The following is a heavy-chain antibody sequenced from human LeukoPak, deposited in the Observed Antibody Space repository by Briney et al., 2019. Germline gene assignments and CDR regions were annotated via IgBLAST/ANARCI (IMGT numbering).Heavy chain of an antibody. D-gene: IGHD6-25*01. J-gene: IGHJ6*03. CDR1: GVSISSYY. CDR2: IYYSGST. CDR3: AREGGHRDYMDV. V-gene: IGHV4-59*01. Sequence: SETLSLTCTVSGVSISSYYWSCIRQPPGKGLEWIGYIYYSGSTNYNPSLKSRVTISVNTSKNQFSLKLSSVTAADTAVYYCAREGGHRDYMDVWGKGTTLTVSS.